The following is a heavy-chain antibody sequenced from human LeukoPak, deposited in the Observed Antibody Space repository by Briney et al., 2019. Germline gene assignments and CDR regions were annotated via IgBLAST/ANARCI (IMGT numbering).Heavy chain of an antibody. CDR2: ISSSGSTI. CDR1: GFTFSDYY. Sequence: GGSLRLSCAASGFTFSDYYMSWIRQAPGEGLEWVSYISSSGSTIYYADSVKGRFTISRDNAKNSLYLQMNSLRAEDTAVYYCARLHVDIVATTPDYWGQGTPVTVSS. J-gene: IGHJ4*02. V-gene: IGHV3-11*01. D-gene: IGHD5-12*01. CDR3: ARLHVDIVATTPDY.